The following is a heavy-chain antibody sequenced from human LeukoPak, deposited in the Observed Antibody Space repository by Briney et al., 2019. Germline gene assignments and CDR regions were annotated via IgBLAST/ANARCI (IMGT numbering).Heavy chain of an antibody. V-gene: IGHV1-18*01. J-gene: IGHJ3*02. CDR2: ISAYNGNT. CDR1: GYTFTSYG. CDR3: ARVMAAATAFDI. Sequence: ASVKVSCKASGYTFTSYGIGWVRQAPGQGLEWMGWISAYNGNTNYAQKLQGRVTMTTDTSTSTAYMELRSLRSDDTAVYFCARVMAAATAFDIWGQGTMLTVSS. D-gene: IGHD6-13*01.